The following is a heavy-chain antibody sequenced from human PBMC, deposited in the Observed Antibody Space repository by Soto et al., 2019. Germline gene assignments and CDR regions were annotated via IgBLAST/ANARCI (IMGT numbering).Heavy chain of an antibody. CDR2: ISGSGITT. CDR3: AKDRGYSYSYDAFDI. V-gene: IGHV3-23*01. D-gene: IGHD5-18*01. Sequence: EVQLLESGGGLVQPGGSLRLSCAASGFTFSSYAMTWVRQAPGQGLEWVTAISGSGITTYYADSVKGRFTISRDHSKNTLYLQMNSLRAEDTAVYYCAKDRGYSYSYDAFDIWGQGTMVTVSS. J-gene: IGHJ3*02. CDR1: GFTFSSYA.